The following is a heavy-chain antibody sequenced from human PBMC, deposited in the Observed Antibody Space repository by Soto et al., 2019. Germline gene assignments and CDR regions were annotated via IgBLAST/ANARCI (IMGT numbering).Heavy chain of an antibody. D-gene: IGHD3-22*01. CDR2: IDPSDSQT. CDR1: GYSFAGYW. V-gene: IGHV5-10-1*01. J-gene: IGHJ4*02. CDR3: ARQIYDSDNGSNFQYYFDS. Sequence: SLKISCKGSGYSFAGYWITWVRQKPGKGLEWMGRIDPSDSQTYYSPSFRGHVTISATKSITTVFLQWSSLRASDTAMYYCARQIYDSDNGSNFQYYFDSWGQGTPVTVSS.